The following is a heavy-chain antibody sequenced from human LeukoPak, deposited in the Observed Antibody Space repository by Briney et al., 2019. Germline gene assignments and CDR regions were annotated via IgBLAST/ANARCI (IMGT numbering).Heavy chain of an antibody. CDR3: AGTYYDILTGYNPYFDY. D-gene: IGHD3-9*01. Sequence: GGSLRLSCAASGFTFSNYRMNWVRQAPGKGLEWVSSITASSTAIYSADSVKGRFTISRDNAKNFLYLQMNSLRAEDTAVYYCAGTYYDILTGYNPYFDYWGQGILVTVSS. CDR2: ITASSTAI. CDR1: GFTFSNYR. V-gene: IGHV3-21*01. J-gene: IGHJ4*02.